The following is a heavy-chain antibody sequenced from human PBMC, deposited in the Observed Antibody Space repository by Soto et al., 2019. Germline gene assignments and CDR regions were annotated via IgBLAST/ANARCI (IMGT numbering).Heavy chain of an antibody. Sequence: EVQLVESGGGLVQPGRSLRLSCGASGFTVDDYAMHWVRQAPGKGLEWVSGISWNSATIGYADSVKGRFTISRDNAKKCLYLQMNNLRTEDTALYYCAKDGRSLRYFDSGYFDLWGRGTLVTVSS. CDR1: GFTVDDYA. CDR2: ISWNSATI. CDR3: AKDGRSLRYFDSGYFDL. V-gene: IGHV3-9*01. J-gene: IGHJ2*01. D-gene: IGHD3-9*01.